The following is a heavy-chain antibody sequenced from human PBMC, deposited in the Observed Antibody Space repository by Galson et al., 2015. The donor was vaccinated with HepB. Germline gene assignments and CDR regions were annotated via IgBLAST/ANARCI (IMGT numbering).Heavy chain of an antibody. CDR2: INPSGGST. V-gene: IGHV1-46*03. CDR3: ARDRPIAAAGTPFDY. Sequence: SVKVSCKASGYTFTSYYMHWVRQAPGQGLEWMGIINPSGGSTSYAQKFQGRVTMTRDTSTSTVYMELSSLRSEDTAVYYCARDRPIAAAGTPFDYWGQGTLVTVSS. D-gene: IGHD6-13*01. J-gene: IGHJ4*02. CDR1: GYTFTSYY.